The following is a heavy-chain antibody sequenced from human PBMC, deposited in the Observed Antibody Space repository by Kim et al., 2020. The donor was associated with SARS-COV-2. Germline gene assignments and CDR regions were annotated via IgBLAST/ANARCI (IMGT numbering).Heavy chain of an antibody. V-gene: IGHV3-11*04. J-gene: IGHJ4*02. Sequence: SEKGRFTISRDNAKNSLYLQMNSLGAEDTAVYYCERKREGTGVEYGGPDYWGQGTLVTVSS. CDR3: ERKREGTGVEYGGPDY. D-gene: IGHD1-1*01.